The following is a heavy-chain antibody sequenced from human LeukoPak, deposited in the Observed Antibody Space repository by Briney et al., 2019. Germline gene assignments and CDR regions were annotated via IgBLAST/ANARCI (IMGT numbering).Heavy chain of an antibody. J-gene: IGHJ3*02. V-gene: IGHV1-18*01. CDR3: ARVLDSDNWWGAFDI. CDR1: GYRFSSSG. Sequence: ASVKVSCKASGYRFSSSGITWVRQAPGQGPEWMGWISTVNGNSRYAQNFQGRVTLTTDTSTNTAHLELTSLRSDDTAIYYCARVLDSDNWWGAFDISGQGTMVTV. D-gene: IGHD1-1*01. CDR2: ISTVNGNS.